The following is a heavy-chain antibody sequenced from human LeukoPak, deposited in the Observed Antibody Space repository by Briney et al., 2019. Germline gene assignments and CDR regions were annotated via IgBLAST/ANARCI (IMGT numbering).Heavy chain of an antibody. CDR3: ARDVYYYDSSGYENAFDI. CDR2: IHTSGST. D-gene: IGHD3-22*01. Sequence: SXGSXXXYYWSWIRQPAGKGLEWIGRIHTSGSTNYNPSLKSRVSMSGDTSKNQFSLKLRSVTAADTAVYYCARDVYYYDSSGYENAFDIWGQGTMVTVSS. CDR1: XGSXXXYY. V-gene: IGHV4-4*07. J-gene: IGHJ3*02.